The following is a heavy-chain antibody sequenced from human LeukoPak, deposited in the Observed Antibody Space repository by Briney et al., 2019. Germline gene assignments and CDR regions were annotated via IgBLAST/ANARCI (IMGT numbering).Heavy chain of an antibody. Sequence: PSETLSLSCTVCGGSISSYYWSWIRQPPGKGLEWIGYIYTSGSTNYNPSLKSRVTISVDTSKNQFSLKLSSVTAADTAVYYCARRGYYYDSSGYYEASAFDIWGQGTMVTVSS. CDR1: GGSISSYY. D-gene: IGHD3-22*01. CDR3: ARRGYYYDSSGYYEASAFDI. J-gene: IGHJ3*02. CDR2: IYTSGST. V-gene: IGHV4-4*09.